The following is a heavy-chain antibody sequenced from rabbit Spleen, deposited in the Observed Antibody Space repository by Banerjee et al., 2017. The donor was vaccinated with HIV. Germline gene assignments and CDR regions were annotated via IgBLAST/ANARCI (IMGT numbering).Heavy chain of an antibody. D-gene: IGHD2-1*01. CDR3: VRDLGYDDYSEKGYFNL. Sequence: QSLEESGGDLVKPGASLTLTCTTSGFTLSSSYDMCWVRQAPGKGLEWIACIWTGNGGDIHYANWAKGRFTISKTSSTTVTLQMTSLTAADTATYFCVRDLGYDDYSEKGYFNLWGPGTLVTVS. CDR1: GFTLSSSYD. CDR2: IWTGNGGDI. V-gene: IGHV1S40*01. J-gene: IGHJ4*01.